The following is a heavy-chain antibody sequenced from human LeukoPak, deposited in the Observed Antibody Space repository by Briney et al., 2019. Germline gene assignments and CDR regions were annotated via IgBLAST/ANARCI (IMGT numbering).Heavy chain of an antibody. J-gene: IGHJ4*02. CDR3: ARVLHYYDSSTYYTDITGYFFDY. Sequence: PGGSLRLSCAASGFTVSTTYMNWVRQAPGKGLEWVANIKEDGSEKYYVDSVKGRFTISRDNAKNSLYLQMNILRAEDTAVYYCARVLHYYDSSTYYTDITGYFFDYWGQGSLVTVSS. CDR1: GFTVSTTY. V-gene: IGHV3-7*01. D-gene: IGHD3-22*01. CDR2: IKEDGSEK.